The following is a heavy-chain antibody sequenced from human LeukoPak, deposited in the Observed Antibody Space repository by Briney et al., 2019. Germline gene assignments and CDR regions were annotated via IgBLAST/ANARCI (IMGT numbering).Heavy chain of an antibody. CDR2: ISSSSSYI. J-gene: IGHJ4*02. CDR3: ARVKIAVAHSPPQFFDY. V-gene: IGHV3-21*01. Sequence: GGSPRLSCAASGFTFSSYSMNWVRQAPGKGLEWVSSISSSSSYIYYADSVKGRFTISRDNAKNSLYLQMSSLRAEDTAVYYCARVKIAVAHSPPQFFDYWGQGTLVTVSS. D-gene: IGHD6-19*01. CDR1: GFTFSSYS.